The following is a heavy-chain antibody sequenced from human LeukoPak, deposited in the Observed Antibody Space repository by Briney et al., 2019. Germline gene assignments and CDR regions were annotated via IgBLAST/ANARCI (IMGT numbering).Heavy chain of an antibody. Sequence: GGSLRLSCAASGFTVSSNYMTWVRQAPGKGLEWVSVMYTLGNTYYADSVRGRFTISRDNSKNTLHLQMDSLTIEDSALYYCARDHVVASGAVAYWGQGTLVTVSS. J-gene: IGHJ4*02. D-gene: IGHD2-15*01. CDR3: ARDHVVASGAVAY. CDR1: GFTVSSNY. CDR2: MYTLGNT. V-gene: IGHV3-53*01.